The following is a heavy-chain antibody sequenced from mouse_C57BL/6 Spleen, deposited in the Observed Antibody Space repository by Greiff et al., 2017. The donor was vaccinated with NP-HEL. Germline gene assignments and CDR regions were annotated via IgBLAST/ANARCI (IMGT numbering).Heavy chain of an antibody. V-gene: IGHV1-63*01. CDR2: IYPGGGYT. CDR1: GYTFTNYW. J-gene: IGHJ2*01. D-gene: IGHD1-1*01. CDR3: ARGLRGYFDY. Sequence: VQLHQSGAELVRPGTSVKMSCKASGYTFTNYWIGWAKQRPGHGLEWIGDIYPGGGYTNYNEKFKGKGTLTADKSSSTAYMQFSSLTSEDSAIYYCARGLRGYFDYWGQGTTLTVSS.